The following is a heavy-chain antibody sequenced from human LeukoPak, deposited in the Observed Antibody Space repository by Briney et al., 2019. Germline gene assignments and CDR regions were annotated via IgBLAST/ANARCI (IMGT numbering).Heavy chain of an antibody. CDR2: INHSGST. Sequence: SETLSLTCAVYGGSFSGYYWSWIRQPPGKGLEWIGEINHSGSTNYNPPLKSRVTISVDTSKNQFSLKLSSVTAADTAVYYCARHSEYSSSSGGYYFDYWGQGSLVTVSS. CDR1: GGSFSGYY. J-gene: IGHJ4*02. D-gene: IGHD6-6*01. V-gene: IGHV4-34*01. CDR3: ARHSEYSSSSGGYYFDY.